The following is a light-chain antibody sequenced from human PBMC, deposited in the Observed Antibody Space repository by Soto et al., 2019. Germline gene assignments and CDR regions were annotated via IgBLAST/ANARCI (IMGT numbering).Light chain of an antibody. CDR3: QQLKSYPQST. V-gene: IGKV1-9*01. J-gene: IGKJ4*01. CDR2: AVS. CDR1: QGISSY. Sequence: IQLTQSPSFLSASVGDRVSITCRASQGISSYLAWYQQKPGKAPKLLIYAVSTLQSGVPSRFXGTESGTEFTLTISSLQPEDFANYYCQQLKSYPQSTFGGGTKVEIK.